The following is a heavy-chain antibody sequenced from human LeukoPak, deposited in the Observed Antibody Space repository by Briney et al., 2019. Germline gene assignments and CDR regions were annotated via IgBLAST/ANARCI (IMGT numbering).Heavy chain of an antibody. J-gene: IGHJ5*02. V-gene: IGHV3-48*03. CDR3: ARGRGYSQSNWVDP. CDR2: ISSSGSTI. D-gene: IGHD5-18*01. CDR1: GFTFSSYE. Sequence: PGGSLRLSCAASGFTFSSYEMNWVRQAPGKGLEWVSYISSSGSTIYYAVSVKGRFTISRDNSKNTLYLQMNSLRAEDTAVYYCARGRGYSQSNWVDPWGQGTMVTVSA.